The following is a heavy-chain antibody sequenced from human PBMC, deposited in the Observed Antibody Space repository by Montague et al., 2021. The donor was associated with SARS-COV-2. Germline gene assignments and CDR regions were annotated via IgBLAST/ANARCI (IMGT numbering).Heavy chain of an antibody. CDR3: ARGWAFDP. CDR2: VYYYGDT. J-gene: IGHJ3*01. CDR1: AGSSAGNY. D-gene: IGHD6-19*01. V-gene: IGHV4-59*08. Sequence: SETLSLTCTVYAGSSAGNYWNWIRQSPGKRADWVGYVYYYGDTKYNPSLQSRVTISIDTSENQFSLRLNSVTAADTAVYFCARGWAFDPWGQGRLVTVSS.